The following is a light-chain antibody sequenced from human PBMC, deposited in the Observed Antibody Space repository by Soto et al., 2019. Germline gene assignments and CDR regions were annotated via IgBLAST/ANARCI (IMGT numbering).Light chain of an antibody. Sequence: IVMTQSPATLSVSPGERASLSCRASQSVSSDLAWYQQKPGQAPRLFIYGASTRATGIPARFSGSGSGTEFTLTISGLQSEDFAVYYCQQYSKWPWTFGPATKVASK. CDR1: QSVSSD. V-gene: IGKV3-15*01. J-gene: IGKJ1*01. CDR2: GAS. CDR3: QQYSKWPWT.